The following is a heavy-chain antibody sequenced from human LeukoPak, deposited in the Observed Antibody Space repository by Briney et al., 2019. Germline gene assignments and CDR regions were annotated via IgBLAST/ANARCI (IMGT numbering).Heavy chain of an antibody. V-gene: IGHV3-30*07. CDR2: IWADGSSK. CDR3: ARDWQWQQLDGDAFDI. D-gene: IGHD6-13*01. Sequence: GVAVRLSCAASGFTFNYYALHWVRQAPGKGLDWLALIWADGSSKYYAESVKGRFSISRDNAKNSLFLQMNSLRAEDTAVYYCARDWQWQQLDGDAFDIWGQGTMVTVSP. J-gene: IGHJ3*02. CDR1: GFTFNYYA.